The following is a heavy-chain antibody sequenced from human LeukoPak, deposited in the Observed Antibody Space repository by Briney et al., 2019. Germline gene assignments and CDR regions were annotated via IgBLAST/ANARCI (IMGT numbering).Heavy chain of an antibody. J-gene: IGHJ4*02. D-gene: IGHD3-22*01. Sequence: GGSLRLSCAASGFTFSSYGMHWVRQAPGKGLEWVAIISYDGTNKYYVDSVKGRFTISRDNSKNTLYLQMNSLGAEDTAVYYCAKAGYYYSFGYWGQGTLVTVSS. V-gene: IGHV3-30*18. CDR1: GFTFSSYG. CDR3: AKAGYYYSFGY. CDR2: ISYDGTNK.